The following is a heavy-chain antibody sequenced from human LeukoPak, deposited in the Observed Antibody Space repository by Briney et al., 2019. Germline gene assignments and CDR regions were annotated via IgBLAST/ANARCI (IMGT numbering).Heavy chain of an antibody. V-gene: IGHV4-59*01. Sequence: SETLSLTCTVSGGSISSYYWSWIRQPPGKGLDWIGYIYYSGSTNYNPSLKSRFTISVDTSKNQFSLKLSSVTAADTAVYYCARVGPDYGDYYYYYYYMDVWGKGTTVTVSS. CDR1: GGSISSYY. CDR2: IYYSGST. D-gene: IGHD4-17*01. CDR3: ARVGPDYGDYYYYYYYMDV. J-gene: IGHJ6*03.